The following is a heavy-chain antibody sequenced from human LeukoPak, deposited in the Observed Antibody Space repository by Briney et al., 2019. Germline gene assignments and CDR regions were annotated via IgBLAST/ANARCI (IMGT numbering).Heavy chain of an antibody. J-gene: IGHJ6*03. CDR3: ARDGREPQEYYYYMDV. D-gene: IGHD1-26*01. CDR2: IIPILGIA. V-gene: IGHV1-69*04. CDR1: GGTFSSYT. Sequence: ASVKVSCKASGGTFSSYTISLVRQAPGQGLEWMGRIIPILGIANYAQKFQGRVTITADKSTSTAYMELSSLRSEDTAVYYRARDGREPQEYYYYMDVWGKGTTVTVSS.